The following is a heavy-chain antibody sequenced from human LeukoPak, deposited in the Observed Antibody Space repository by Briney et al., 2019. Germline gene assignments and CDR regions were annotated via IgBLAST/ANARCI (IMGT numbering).Heavy chain of an antibody. CDR2: INHSGST. D-gene: IGHD3-9*01. CDR1: GFTFSIYA. V-gene: IGHV4-34*01. CDR3: ARDHRSYYDILTGYYKYNWFDP. J-gene: IGHJ5*02. Sequence: GSLRLSCAASGFTFSIYAMSWIRQPPGKGLEWIGEINHSGSTNYNPSLKSRVTISVDTSKNQFSLKLSSVTAADTAVYYCARDHRSYYDILTGYYKYNWFDPWGQGTLVTVSS.